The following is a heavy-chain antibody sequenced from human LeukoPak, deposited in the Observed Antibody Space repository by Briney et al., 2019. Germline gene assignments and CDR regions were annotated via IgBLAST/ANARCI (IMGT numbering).Heavy chain of an antibody. J-gene: IGHJ3*02. CDR2: ISGSGGST. CDR3: ASRGYCGGDCYDAFDI. Sequence: GGSLRLSCAASGFTFSSYAMSWVRQAPGKGLELVSAISGSGGSTYYADSVKGRFTISRDNSKNTLYLQMNSLRAEDTAVYYCASRGYCGGDCYDAFDIWGQGTMVTVSS. D-gene: IGHD2-21*01. CDR1: GFTFSSYA. V-gene: IGHV3-23*01.